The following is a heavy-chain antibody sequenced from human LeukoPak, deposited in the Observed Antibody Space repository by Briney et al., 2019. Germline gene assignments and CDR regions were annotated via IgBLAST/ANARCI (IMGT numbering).Heavy chain of an antibody. V-gene: IGHV3-30*19. CDR1: GFTFSSYG. J-gene: IGHJ4*02. CDR2: ISYDGSNK. Sequence: GGSLRLSCAASGFTFSSYGMHWVRQAPGKGLEWVAVISYDGSNKYYADSVKGRFTISRDNSKNTLYLQMNSLRAEDTAVYYCARDRSPYTIAAAGTVDYWGQGTLVTVSS. D-gene: IGHD6-13*01. CDR3: ARDRSPYTIAAAGTVDY.